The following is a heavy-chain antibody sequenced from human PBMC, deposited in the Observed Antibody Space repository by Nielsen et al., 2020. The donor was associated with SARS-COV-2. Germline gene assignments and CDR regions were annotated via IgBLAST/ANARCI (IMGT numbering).Heavy chain of an antibody. CDR1: GGSISTYH. Sequence: SETLSLTCTVSGGSISTYHWSWIRQPPGKGLEWIGYIYYSGSTNYNPSLKSRVTISVDTSKNQFSLKLGSVTAADTAVYYCARGDYYYGMDVWGQGTTVTVSS. CDR3: ARGDYYYGMDV. CDR2: IYYSGST. V-gene: IGHV4-59*13. J-gene: IGHJ6*02.